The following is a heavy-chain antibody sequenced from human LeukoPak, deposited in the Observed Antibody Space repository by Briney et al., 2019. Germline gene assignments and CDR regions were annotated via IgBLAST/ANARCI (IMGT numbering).Heavy chain of an antibody. CDR3: ARRSVGSGWFDAFDI. CDR2: IYYSGST. D-gene: IGHD6-19*01. J-gene: IGHJ3*02. Sequence: PSETLSLTCTVSGGSISSYYCSWIRQPPGKGLEWIGYIYYSGSTNYNPSLKSRVTISVDTSKNQFSLKLSSVTAADTAVYYCARRSVGSGWFDAFDIWGQGTMVTVSS. V-gene: IGHV4-59*08. CDR1: GGSISSYY.